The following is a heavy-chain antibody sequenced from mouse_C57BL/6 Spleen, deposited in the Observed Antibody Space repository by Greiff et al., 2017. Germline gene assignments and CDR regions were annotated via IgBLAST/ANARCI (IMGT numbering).Heavy chain of an antibody. J-gene: IGHJ3*01. CDR2: IHPNSGST. CDR1: GYTFTSYW. CDR3: ARVRTSWFAY. Sequence: QVQLKQPGAELVKPGASVKLSCKASGYTFTSYWMHWVKQRPGQGLEWIGMIHPNSGSTNYNEKFKSKATLTVDKSSSTAYMQLSSLTSEDSAVYYCARVRTSWFAYWGQGTLVTVSA. V-gene: IGHV1-64*01.